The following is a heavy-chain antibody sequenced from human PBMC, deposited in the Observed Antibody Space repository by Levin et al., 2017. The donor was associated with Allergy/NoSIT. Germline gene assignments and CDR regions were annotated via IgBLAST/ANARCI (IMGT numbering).Heavy chain of an antibody. J-gene: IGHJ3*02. D-gene: IGHD3-10*01. CDR1: GFSFSAYT. Sequence: SCEASGFSFSAYTMNWVRQAPGKGLEWVALIDGSSSYRFYADSLLGRVTISRDNAKKSVYLQINSLRAEDTAVYSCARSGLFGSGTYDAFDMWGQGTMLVVSS. CDR2: IDGSSSYR. V-gene: IGHV3-21*01. CDR3: ARSGLFGSGTYDAFDM.